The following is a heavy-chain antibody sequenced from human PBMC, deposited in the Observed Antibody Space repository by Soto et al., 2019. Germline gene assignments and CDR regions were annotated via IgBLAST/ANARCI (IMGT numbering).Heavy chain of an antibody. D-gene: IGHD3-22*01. CDR3: ARVSGYDPEYYYDSSGPWDY. Sequence: PGGSLRLSCAASGFTFSSYWMSWVRQAPGKGLEWVANIKQDGSEKYYVDSVKGRFTISRDNAKNSLYLQMNSLRAEDTAVYYCARVSGYDPEYYYDSSGPWDYWGQGTLVTVSS. CDR1: GFTFSSYW. V-gene: IGHV3-7*04. CDR2: IKQDGSEK. J-gene: IGHJ4*02.